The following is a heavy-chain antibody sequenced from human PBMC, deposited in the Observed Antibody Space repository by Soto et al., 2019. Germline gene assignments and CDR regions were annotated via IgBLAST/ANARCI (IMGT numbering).Heavy chain of an antibody. CDR1: GASISSGGYY. V-gene: IGHV4-31*03. J-gene: IGHJ5*02. Sequence: SETLSLTCTVSGASISSGGYYWSWIRQHPGKGLEWIGYIYSSGSTYYNPSLKSRVTISVDTSKNQFSLKLSSVTAADTAVYYCARSGYYGFNWFDPWGQGTLVTVSS. D-gene: IGHD3-22*01. CDR2: IYSSGST. CDR3: ARSGYYGFNWFDP.